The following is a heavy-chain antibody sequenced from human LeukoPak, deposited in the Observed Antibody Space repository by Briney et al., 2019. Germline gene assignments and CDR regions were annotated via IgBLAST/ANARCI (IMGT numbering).Heavy chain of an antibody. CDR3: ARGGSRNYDFWSGYYSRNWFDP. V-gene: IGHV1-2*02. Sequence: ASVKVSCKASGYTFTGYYMHWVRQAPGQGLEWMGWINPNSGGTNYARKFQGRVTMTRDTSISTAYMELSRLRSDDTAVYYCARGGSRNYDFWSGYYSRNWFDPWGQGTLVTVSS. D-gene: IGHD3-3*01. CDR2: INPNSGGT. CDR1: GYTFTGYY. J-gene: IGHJ5*02.